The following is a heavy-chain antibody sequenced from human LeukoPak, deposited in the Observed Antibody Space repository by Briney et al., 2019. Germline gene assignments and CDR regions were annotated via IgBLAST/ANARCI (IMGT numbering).Heavy chain of an antibody. CDR2: ISGNNDNP. CDR3: ARDGTSTDDY. D-gene: IGHD2-2*01. Sequence: ASVKVSCKASCYTFINFVINWVRQAPGQGLEWMGWISGNNDNPNYGQKFQGRFTVTTDSSTNTAYMELRNLRFDDTAVYYCARDGTSTDDYWGQGTLVTVSS. J-gene: IGHJ4*02. CDR1: CYTFINFV. V-gene: IGHV1-18*01.